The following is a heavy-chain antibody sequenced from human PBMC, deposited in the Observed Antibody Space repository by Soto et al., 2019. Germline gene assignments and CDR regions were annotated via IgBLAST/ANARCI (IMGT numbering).Heavy chain of an antibody. V-gene: IGHV4-59*02. J-gene: IGHJ4*02. Sequence: QVQLQESGPGLVRPSETLSLTCTVSGGSVNSYYWSWIRQTPGKGPQWIGYIFYGGSTNSNPSLKSRASMSVDMSKNQFSLRLSSLTAADTAVYYCARVFPSYCGGDCAYFDSWGQGILVTVSS. CDR1: GGSVNSYY. CDR3: ARVFPSYCGGDCAYFDS. D-gene: IGHD2-21*02. CDR2: IFYGGST.